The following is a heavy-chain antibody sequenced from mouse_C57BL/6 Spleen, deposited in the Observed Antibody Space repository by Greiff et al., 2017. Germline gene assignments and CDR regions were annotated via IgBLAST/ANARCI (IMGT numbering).Heavy chain of an antibody. J-gene: IGHJ1*03. CDR3: ARKLDYVGYFDV. D-gene: IGHD2-4*01. CDR1: GYTFTSYW. V-gene: IGHV1-64*01. CDR2: IHPNSGST. Sequence: VQLQQPGAELVKPGASVKLSCKASGYTFTSYWMHWVKQRPGQGLEWIGMIHPNSGSTNYNEKFKSKATLTVDKSSSTAYMQLSSLTSEDSAVYYCARKLDYVGYFDVWGTGTTVTVSS.